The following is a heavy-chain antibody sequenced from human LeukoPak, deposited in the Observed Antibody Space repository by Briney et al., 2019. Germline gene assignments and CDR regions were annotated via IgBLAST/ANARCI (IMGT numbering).Heavy chain of an antibody. V-gene: IGHV5-10-1*01. D-gene: IGHD1-1*01. Sequence: GLEWMGMIDPSDSYTNYSPSFQGHVTISADKSISTAYLQWSSLKASDTAMYYCARQTTGDYWGQGTLVTVSS. CDR3: ARQTTGDY. J-gene: IGHJ4*02. CDR2: IDPSDSYT.